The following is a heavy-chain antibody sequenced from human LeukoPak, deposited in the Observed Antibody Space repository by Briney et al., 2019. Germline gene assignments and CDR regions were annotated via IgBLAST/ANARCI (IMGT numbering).Heavy chain of an antibody. Sequence: PGGSLRLSCAASGFTFSSYAMHWVRQAPGKGLEWVAVISYDGSNKYYADSVKGRFTISRDNSKNTLYLQMNSLRAEDTAVYYCARGHRWFGELLSHFDYWGQGTLVTVSS. J-gene: IGHJ4*02. V-gene: IGHV3-30*04. CDR1: GFTFSSYA. CDR3: ARGHRWFGELLSHFDY. D-gene: IGHD3-10*01. CDR2: ISYDGSNK.